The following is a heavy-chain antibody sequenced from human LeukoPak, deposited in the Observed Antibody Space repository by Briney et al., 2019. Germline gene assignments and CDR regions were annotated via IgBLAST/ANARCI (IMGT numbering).Heavy chain of an antibody. Sequence: GGSLRLSCAAPGFTFSSYGMHWVRQAPGKGLEYVSGLTSTGGRTNYANSVKGRFTISRDNSRSTLFLQMDRLRDEDMAVYYCARGSGWYPGPLFDYWGQGTLVTVSS. CDR3: ARGSGWYPGPLFDY. J-gene: IGHJ4*02. CDR2: LTSTGGRT. D-gene: IGHD6-19*01. V-gene: IGHV3-64*01. CDR1: GFTFSSYG.